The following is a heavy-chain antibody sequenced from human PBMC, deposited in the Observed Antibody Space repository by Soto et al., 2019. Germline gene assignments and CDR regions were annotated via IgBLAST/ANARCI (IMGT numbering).Heavy chain of an antibody. J-gene: IGHJ5*01. CDR3: ARGGAARHLDS. D-gene: IGHD6-6*01. CDR1: GYTFTNFA. Sequence: ASVKVSCKTSGYTFTNFALSWVRQAPGQGLEWIGFVSANNSFTHFAQKFQGRVSVKTDTSTNTVYLDLRSLSSDDTAVYYCARGGAARHLDSWGQGTPVTVSS. CDR2: VSANNSFT. V-gene: IGHV1-18*01.